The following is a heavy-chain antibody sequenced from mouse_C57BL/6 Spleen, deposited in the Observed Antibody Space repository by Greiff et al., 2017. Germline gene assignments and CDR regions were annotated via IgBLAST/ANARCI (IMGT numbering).Heavy chain of an antibody. V-gene: IGHV5-16*01. CDR3: ARELYDCYAMDY. Sequence: EVQRVESEGGLVQPGSSMKLSCTASGFTFSDYYMAWVRQVPEKGLEWVANINYDGSSTYYLDSLKSRFIISRDNAKNILYLQMSSLKSEDTATYYCARELYDCYAMDYWGQGTSVTVSS. J-gene: IGHJ4*01. CDR1: GFTFSDYY. CDR2: INYDGSST. D-gene: IGHD2-12*01.